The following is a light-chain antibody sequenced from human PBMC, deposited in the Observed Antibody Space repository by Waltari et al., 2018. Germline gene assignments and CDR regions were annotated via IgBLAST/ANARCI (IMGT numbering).Light chain of an antibody. J-gene: IGKJ5*01. CDR3: QQRSNWPPIT. V-gene: IGKV3-11*01. CDR2: DAS. Sequence: EIVLTQSPVTLSLAQGERATLSCWASQSVGSSLAWCQPKPGQAPRLLMYDASNRATGVPARFNGSGSGTDFTLTIISLQSEDSAVYYCQQRSNWPPITFGQGTRLEIK. CDR1: QSVGSS.